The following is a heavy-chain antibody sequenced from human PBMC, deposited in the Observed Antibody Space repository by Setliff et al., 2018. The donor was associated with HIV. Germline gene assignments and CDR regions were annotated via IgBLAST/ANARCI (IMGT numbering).Heavy chain of an antibody. J-gene: IGHJ3*02. V-gene: IGHV4-39*01. Sequence: NPSETLSLTCTVSGGSIWNYYWSWIRQPPGKGLEWIGTIYYSGSTYYNPSLKSRLTITQHTSKNHFSLSLSSVTAADTAVYYCARHSITLVVGVPERDDAFDIWGQGTMVTVSS. CDR3: ARHSITLVVGVPERDDAFDI. D-gene: IGHD3-22*01. CDR1: GGSIWNYY. CDR2: IYYSGST.